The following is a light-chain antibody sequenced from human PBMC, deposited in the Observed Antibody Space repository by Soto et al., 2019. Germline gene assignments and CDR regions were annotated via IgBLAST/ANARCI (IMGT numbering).Light chain of an antibody. J-gene: IGKJ2*01. V-gene: IGKV1-5*03. CDR2: KAS. CDR3: QQYNRNPYT. CDR1: QTISSW. Sequence: DIQMTQSPSTLSASVGDRVTITCRASQTISSWLAWYQQKPGKAPNLLIYKASSLESGVPSRFSGSGSGTEFTLTISSLHPDDFATYYCQQYNRNPYTFGQGTKVEIK.